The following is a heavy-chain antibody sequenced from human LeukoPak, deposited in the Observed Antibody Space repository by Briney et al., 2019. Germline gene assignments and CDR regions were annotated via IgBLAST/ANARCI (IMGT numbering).Heavy chain of an antibody. CDR3: AATLARRYSYDSSGYYSDYGMDV. D-gene: IGHD3-22*01. V-gene: IGHV3-23*01. CDR1: GFTFSSYP. Sequence: GGSLRLSCAASGFTFSSYPMSWVRQAPGKGLEWVSTISGSGGSTYYADSVKGRFTISRDNSKNTLYLQMNSLRAEDTAVYYCAATLARRYSYDSSGYYSDYGMDVWGQGTTVTVSS. J-gene: IGHJ6*02. CDR2: ISGSGGST.